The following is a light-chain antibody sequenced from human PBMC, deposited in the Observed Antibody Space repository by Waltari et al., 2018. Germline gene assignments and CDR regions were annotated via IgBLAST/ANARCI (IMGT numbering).Light chain of an antibody. CDR1: QSVSSA. Sequence: EIVLTQSPGTLSLSPGERATLSCRASQSVSSALAWYQQNPGQAPGLLIYGASNRATGIPDRFSGSGSGTDFSLIISRLEPEDFAVYYCQHYVSLPVTFGQGTKVEIK. J-gene: IGKJ1*01. CDR2: GAS. CDR3: QHYVSLPVT. V-gene: IGKV3-20*01.